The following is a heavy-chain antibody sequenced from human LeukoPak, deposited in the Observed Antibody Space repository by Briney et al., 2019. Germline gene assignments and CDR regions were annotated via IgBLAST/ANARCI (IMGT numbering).Heavy chain of an antibody. D-gene: IGHD6-19*01. CDR1: GFTFSSYG. J-gene: IGHJ3*02. CDR3: AKEGYSSGWGAFDI. Sequence: PGGSLRLSCAASGFTFSSYGMHWVRQAPGKGLEWVAVISHDGSNKYYADSVKGRFTISRDNFKNTLYLQMNSLRAEDTAVYYCAKEGYSSGWGAFDIWGQGTMVTVSS. CDR2: ISHDGSNK. V-gene: IGHV3-30*18.